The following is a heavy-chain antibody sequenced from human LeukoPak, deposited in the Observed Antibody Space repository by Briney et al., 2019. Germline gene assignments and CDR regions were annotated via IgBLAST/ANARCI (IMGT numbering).Heavy chain of an antibody. V-gene: IGHV1-18*01. D-gene: IGHD2-21*02. CDR1: GYTFTSYG. CDR3: ARIPLAYCGGDCYSDY. Sequence: GASVKVSCKASGYTFTSYGISWVRQAPGQGLEWMGWISAYNGNTNYAQKLQGRVTMTTDTSTSTAYMELRSLRSDDTAVYYCARIPLAYCGGDCYSDYWGQGTLVTVSS. CDR2: ISAYNGNT. J-gene: IGHJ4*02.